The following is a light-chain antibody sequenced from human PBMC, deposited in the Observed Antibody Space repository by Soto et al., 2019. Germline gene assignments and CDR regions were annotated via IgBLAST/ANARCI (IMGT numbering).Light chain of an antibody. CDR3: QQYGTSAVT. CDR2: GAS. V-gene: IGKV3-20*01. Sequence: EIVMTQSPGTLSLSPGERATLSCRASQSISNSYLAWYQQKPGQAPRLLLYGASSRATGIPDRFSGSGSGTDFTLIISRLEPEAFAVYYCQQYGTSAVTFGQGTKLEIK. J-gene: IGKJ2*01. CDR1: QSISNSY.